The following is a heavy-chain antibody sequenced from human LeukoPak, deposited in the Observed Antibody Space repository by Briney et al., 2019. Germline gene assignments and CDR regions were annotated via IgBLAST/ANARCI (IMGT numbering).Heavy chain of an antibody. V-gene: IGHV4-38-2*01. CDR2: IYHSGST. D-gene: IGHD3-3*01. Sequence: PSETLSLTCAVSGYSISSGYYWGWIRQPPGKGLEWIGSIYHSGSTYSNPSLKSRVTISVDTSKNQFSLKLSSVTAADTAVYYCARTYYDFWSGYYAYYFDYWGQGTLVTVSS. CDR3: ARTYYDFWSGYYAYYFDY. J-gene: IGHJ4*02. CDR1: GYSISSGYY.